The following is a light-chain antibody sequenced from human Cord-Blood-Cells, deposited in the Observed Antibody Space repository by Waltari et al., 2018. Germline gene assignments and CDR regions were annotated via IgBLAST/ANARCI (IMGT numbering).Light chain of an antibody. V-gene: IGKV1-33*01. CDR2: DGS. J-gene: IGKJ4*01. Sequence: DLQMTQSPSSLSASVGDRVTITCQARQDISNYLNWYQQKPGKAPKLLIYDGSKLETGVPSRFSGSGSGTDFTFTISSLQPEDIATYYCEQYDNLPVTFGGGTKVEIK. CDR3: EQYDNLPVT. CDR1: QDISNY.